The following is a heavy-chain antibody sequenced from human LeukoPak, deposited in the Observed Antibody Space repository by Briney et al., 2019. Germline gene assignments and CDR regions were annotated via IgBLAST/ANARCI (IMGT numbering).Heavy chain of an antibody. CDR3: ATYINWVAGDV. J-gene: IGHJ6*02. Sequence: GGSLRLSCAASGFTFSESWMTWVRQVPGLGLEWVAHINHEGGGIQYVDFVKGRFTISRDNAKSSVYLQMNSLRAEDTAIYHCATYINWVAGDVWGQGTTVIVSS. D-gene: IGHD1-1*01. CDR2: INHEGGGI. CDR1: GFTFSESW. V-gene: IGHV3-7*01.